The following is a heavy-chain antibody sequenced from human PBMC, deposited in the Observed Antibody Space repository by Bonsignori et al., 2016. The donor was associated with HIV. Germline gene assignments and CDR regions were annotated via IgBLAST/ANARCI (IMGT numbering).Heavy chain of an antibody. V-gene: IGHV1-46*01. D-gene: IGHD3-16*01. CDR3: AGSFGDRGLAFDS. CDR2: INPSGGRT. Sequence: WVRQAPGQGLEWMGIINPSGGRTSYAQKFQGRITMTRDTSTSTVYMELSSLRSEDTAVYYCAGSFGDRGLAFDSWGQGTLVTVSS. J-gene: IGHJ4*02.